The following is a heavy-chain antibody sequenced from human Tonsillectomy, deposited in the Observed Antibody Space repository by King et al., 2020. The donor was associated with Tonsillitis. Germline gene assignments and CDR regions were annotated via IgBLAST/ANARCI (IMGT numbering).Heavy chain of an antibody. CDR1: GYTFTSYG. D-gene: IGHD3-16*01. Sequence: VQLVQSGAEVKKPGASVKVSCKASGYTFTSYGISWVKQAPGQGLEWMGWISPYNGDTNYAHKLQDRVTITTDTSTSTAYMEMRSLRTADTAVYYSARDYWAGLYTFASAYGGERTLVTVSS. V-gene: IGHV1-18*04. CDR2: ISPYNGDT. J-gene: IGHJ4*02. CDR3: ARDYWAGLYTFASAY.